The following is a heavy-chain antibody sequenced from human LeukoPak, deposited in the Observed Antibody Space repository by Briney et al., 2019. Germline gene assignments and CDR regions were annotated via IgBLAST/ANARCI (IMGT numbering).Heavy chain of an antibody. D-gene: IGHD2/OR15-2a*01. CDR2: IYYTGST. J-gene: IGHJ4*02. CDR1: GGSINSYY. V-gene: IGHV4-59*08. CDR3: GRFSQYYDSATHYLDY. Sequence: PSETLSLTCTVSGGSINSYYWSWIRQPPGAGLEWLAYIYYTGSTNYNPSLKTRLTISVETSKQQFSLRLNSVTAADPAVYYCGRFSQYYDSATHYLDYWGQGILVTVSS.